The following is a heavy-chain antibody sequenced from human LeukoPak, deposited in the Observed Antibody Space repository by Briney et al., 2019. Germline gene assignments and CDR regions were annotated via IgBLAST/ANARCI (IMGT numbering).Heavy chain of an antibody. CDR1: GFTFSSYA. Sequence: GGSLRLSCAASGFTFSSYAMSWVRQAPGKGLEWVSAISGSGGSTYYADSVKGRFTISRDNSKNTLYLQMNSLRAGDTAVYYCAKGDYDILTGYYYYYGMDVWGQGTTVTVSS. V-gene: IGHV3-23*01. CDR2: ISGSGGST. CDR3: AKGDYDILTGYYYYYGMDV. J-gene: IGHJ6*02. D-gene: IGHD3-9*01.